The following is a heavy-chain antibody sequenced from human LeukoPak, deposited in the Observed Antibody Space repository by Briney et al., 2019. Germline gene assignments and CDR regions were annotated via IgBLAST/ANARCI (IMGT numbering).Heavy chain of an antibody. V-gene: IGHV1-2*02. CDR3: AREGFCTGSKCPAEY. CDR2: INPNTGGT. Sequence: ASVTVSCKASGYTFTAYYMYWVRQAPGQGLEWMGWINPNTGGTNSAQKFQGRVTMTRDTSISTAYMELKRLGSDDTAVYFCAREGFCTGSKCPAEYWGQGTLVTVSS. CDR1: GYTFTAYY. J-gene: IGHJ4*02. D-gene: IGHD2-8*02.